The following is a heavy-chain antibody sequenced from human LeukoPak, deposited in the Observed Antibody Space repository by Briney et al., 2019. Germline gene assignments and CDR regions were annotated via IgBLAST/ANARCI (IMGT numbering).Heavy chain of an antibody. CDR3: ARRRPNSGSYSHFDL. CDR2: MSSSGSP. J-gene: IGHJ2*01. V-gene: IGHV4-59*01. Sequence: PSETLSLTCTVSGGSMSNYYWGWIRQPPGKGLEWIGYMSSSGSPNYNPSLKRRVTISVDTSSNQCSLTLICVTAADTAGHYCARRRPNSGSYSHFDLWGRGTLVTVSS. D-gene: IGHD1-26*01. CDR1: GGSMSNYY.